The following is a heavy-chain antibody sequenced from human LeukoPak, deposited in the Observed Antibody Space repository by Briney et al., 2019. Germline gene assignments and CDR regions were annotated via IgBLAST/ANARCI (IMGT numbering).Heavy chain of an antibody. CDR1: GYTFTSYG. J-gene: IGHJ6*03. CDR2: ISAYIGNT. V-gene: IGHV1-18*01. D-gene: IGHD6-19*01. CDR3: ARSDSCGRYGGYYYYYMDV. Sequence: GASVKVSCKASGYTFTSYGFTWVRQAPGQGLEWRGWISAYIGNTNYAQTLQGRVTMTTDTSTSAAYMELRGLRSDDTAVYYCARSDSCGRYGGYYYYYMDVWGKGTTVTVSS.